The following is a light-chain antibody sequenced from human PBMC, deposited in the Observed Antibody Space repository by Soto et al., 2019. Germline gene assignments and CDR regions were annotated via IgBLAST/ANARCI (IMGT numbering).Light chain of an antibody. Sequence: DIQMTQSPSSLSASVGARVTITCRASQTISSRLAWYQQKPGKAPKLLIYKASTLKSGVPSRFSGSGSGTEFTLTIRSLQPDDFASYFCQHYNSYSEAFGQGTKVELK. CDR3: QHYNSYSEA. CDR1: QTISSR. J-gene: IGKJ1*01. CDR2: KAS. V-gene: IGKV1-5*03.